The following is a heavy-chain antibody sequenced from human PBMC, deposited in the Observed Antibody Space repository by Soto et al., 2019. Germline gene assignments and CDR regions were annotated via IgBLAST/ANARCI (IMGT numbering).Heavy chain of an antibody. J-gene: IGHJ6*02. CDR1: GGTFSSYS. Sequence: ASVKVSCKASGGTFSSYSFSWVRQAPGQGLEWKGWMKPNSANTGYAKKIQGRVTMTKNTSISTTYKEMSSLRTEDTAVYYCAREGVRGMDVWGQGTTVTVSS. D-gene: IGHD3-16*01. CDR2: MKPNSANT. V-gene: IGHV1-8*01. CDR3: AREGVRGMDV.